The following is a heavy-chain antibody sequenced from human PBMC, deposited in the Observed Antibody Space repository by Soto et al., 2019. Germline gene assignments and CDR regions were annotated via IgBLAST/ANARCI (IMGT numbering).Heavy chain of an antibody. V-gene: IGHV4-39*01. J-gene: IGHJ5*02. D-gene: IGHD6-19*01. CDR3: ARQSSGWYNWFDP. CDR1: GGSISSSSYY. Sequence: SETLSLTCSVSGGSISSSSYYWGWIRQPPGKGLEWIGSIYYSGSIYYNPSLKSRVTISVDTSKNQFSLKLSSVTAAETAVYYCARQSSGWYNWFDPWGQGTLVNVSS. CDR2: IYYSGSI.